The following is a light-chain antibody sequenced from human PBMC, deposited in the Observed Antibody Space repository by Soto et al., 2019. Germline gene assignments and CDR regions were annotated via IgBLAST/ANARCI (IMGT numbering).Light chain of an antibody. CDR2: AAS. J-gene: IGKJ2*01. V-gene: IGKV1-39*01. CDR3: QQSYSTPLHT. CDR1: QSISSY. Sequence: DIQMTQSPSSLSASVGDRVTITCRASQSISSYLNWYQQKPGKAPKLLIYAASSLQSGVPSRFSGSGSGTDFTLTISSLQHEDFATYYCQQSYSTPLHTFGQGTKLEIK.